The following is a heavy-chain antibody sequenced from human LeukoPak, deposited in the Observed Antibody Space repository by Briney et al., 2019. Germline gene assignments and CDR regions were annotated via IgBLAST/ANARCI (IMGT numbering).Heavy chain of an antibody. CDR2: ISGSGGST. V-gene: IGHV3-23*01. J-gene: IGHJ5*02. Sequence: GGSLRLSCAASGFTFSSYAMSWVRQAPGKGLEWVSVISGSGGSTYYADSVKGRFTISRDNSKNTLNLQMNSLRAEDTAVYYCAKDTYYDFWSGYNWFDPWGQGTLVTVSS. CDR3: AKDTYYDFWSGYNWFDP. D-gene: IGHD3-3*01. CDR1: GFTFSSYA.